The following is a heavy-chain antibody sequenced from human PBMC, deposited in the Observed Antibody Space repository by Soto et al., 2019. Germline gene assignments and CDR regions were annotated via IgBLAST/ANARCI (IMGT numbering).Heavy chain of an antibody. CDR2: ISSSSSYI. V-gene: IGHV3-21*01. CDR3: ARENSTSSFDAFDI. J-gene: IGHJ3*02. CDR1: GFTFSSYS. D-gene: IGHD6-6*01. Sequence: GGSLRLSCAACGFTFSSYSMNWVGQEPGKGLEWVSSISSSSSYIYYADSVKGRFTISRDNAKNSLYLQMNSLRAEDTAVYYCARENSTSSFDAFDIWGQGTMVTVSS.